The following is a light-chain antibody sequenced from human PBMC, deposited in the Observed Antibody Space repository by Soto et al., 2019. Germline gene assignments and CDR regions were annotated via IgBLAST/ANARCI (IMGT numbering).Light chain of an antibody. CDR2: DND. V-gene: IGLV1-51*01. CDR3: GAWDTNLNAEV. Sequence: QSVLTQPPSVSAAPGQKVTISCSGSSSNIGNTYVSWYQQLPGTAPKLLICDNDQRPSGIPDRFSGSKSGTSATLAITGLQAGDEADYYCGAWDTNLNAEVFGGGIKLTVL. J-gene: IGLJ2*01. CDR1: SSNIGNTY.